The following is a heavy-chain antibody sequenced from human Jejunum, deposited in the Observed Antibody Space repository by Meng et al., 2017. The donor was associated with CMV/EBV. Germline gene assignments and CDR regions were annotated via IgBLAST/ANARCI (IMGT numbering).Heavy chain of an antibody. CDR2: IYYSGST. J-gene: IGHJ4*02. CDR3: ARVAVGATGLFDY. D-gene: IGHD1-26*01. V-gene: IGHV4-39*07. CDR1: GGSISSTNYY. Sequence: SGGSISSTNYYWGWIRQPPGKGLEWIGSIYYSGSTYYNPPLKSRVTISVDTSKNQFSLKLSSVTAADKAVYFCARVAVGATGLFDYWGQGTLVTVSS.